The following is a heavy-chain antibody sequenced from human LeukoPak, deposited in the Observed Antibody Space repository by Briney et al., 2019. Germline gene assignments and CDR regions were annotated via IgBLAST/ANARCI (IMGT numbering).Heavy chain of an antibody. CDR1: GFTFSSYW. V-gene: IGHV3-7*03. CDR3: AKTLGYYGDYNYFDY. CDR2: IKQDGSEK. Sequence: GGSLRLSCAASGFTFSSYWMSWVRQAPGKGLEWVANIKQDGSEKYYVDSVKGRFTIPRDNAKNSLYLQMNSLRAEDTAVYYCAKTLGYYGDYNYFDYWGQGTLVTVSS. D-gene: IGHD4-17*01. J-gene: IGHJ4*02.